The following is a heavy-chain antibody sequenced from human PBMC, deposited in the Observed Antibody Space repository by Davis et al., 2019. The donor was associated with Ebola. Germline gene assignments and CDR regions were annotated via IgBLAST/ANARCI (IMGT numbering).Heavy chain of an antibody. Sequence: AASVKVSCKASGYTFTSYYMHWVRQAPGQGLEWMGRINPNSGGTNYAQKFQGRVTMTRDTSISTAYMELSRLRSDDTAVYYCARAEAGYCSGGSCYGGWFDPWGQGTLVTVSS. CDR2: INPNSGGT. CDR3: ARAEAGYCSGGSCYGGWFDP. CDR1: GYTFTSYY. J-gene: IGHJ5*02. V-gene: IGHV1-2*06. D-gene: IGHD2-15*01.